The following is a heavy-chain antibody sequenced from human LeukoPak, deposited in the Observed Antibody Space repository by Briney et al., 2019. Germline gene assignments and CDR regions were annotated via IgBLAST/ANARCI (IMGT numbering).Heavy chain of an antibody. V-gene: IGHV3-30*18. D-gene: IGHD2-15*01. J-gene: IGHJ4*02. CDR1: GFDFSAFG. Sequence: GRSLRLSCAASGFDFSAFGMNWVRQAPGKGLEWVAVISYDGSQKYYADSVKGRFTISRDNSKNTVYLQMNSLSAEDTAVYYCAKDNGSPSLVVVLVATAPDYWGQGTLVTVSS. CDR2: ISYDGSQK. CDR3: AKDNGSPSLVVVLVATAPDY.